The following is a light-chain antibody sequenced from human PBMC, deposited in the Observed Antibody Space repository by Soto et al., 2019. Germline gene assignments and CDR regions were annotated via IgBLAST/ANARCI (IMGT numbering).Light chain of an antibody. CDR1: ESLSIY. CDR2: DAS. J-gene: IGKJ5*01. V-gene: IGKV3-11*01. Sequence: IVLPQTPKTLSLSPGETSTLSCMSSESLSIYLGWYQQRPGQAPRLLIYDASYRATGIPARFSGSGSGTDFTLTISCLEPEDFAVYYCQQLSRLTLIPFCQVGRLEIK. CDR3: QQLSRLTLIP.